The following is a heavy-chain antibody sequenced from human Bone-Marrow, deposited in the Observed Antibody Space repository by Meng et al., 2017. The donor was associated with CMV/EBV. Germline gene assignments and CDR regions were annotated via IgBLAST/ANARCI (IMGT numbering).Heavy chain of an antibody. V-gene: IGHV3-30*04. CDR2: ISYDGSNK. D-gene: IGHD3-22*01. CDR3: ARYLPIRRDRYDSCGLDY. Sequence: GESLKISCTASRFTFSRYAMHWVRQAPGKGLEWVALISYDGSNKDYADSVKGRFTISRDNSKNTVYLQMNSLRVEDTAVYYCARYLPIRRDRYDSCGLDYWGQGALVTVSS. CDR1: RFTFSRYA. J-gene: IGHJ4*02.